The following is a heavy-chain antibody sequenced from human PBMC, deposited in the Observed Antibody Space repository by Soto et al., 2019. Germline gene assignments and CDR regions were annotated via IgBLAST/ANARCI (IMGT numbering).Heavy chain of an antibody. J-gene: IGHJ4*02. CDR3: ARGYYDNSANYRKKIFDY. D-gene: IGHD3-22*01. V-gene: IGHV4-59*01. Sequence: PSETLSLTCTVSGGSISTYYWNWIRQPPGKGLEWIGYIYYSGTTNYSPSLKSRLTISVDTSKNQFSLKLDSVTAADTAVYYCARGYYDNSANYRKKIFDYWGQGALVTVSS. CDR2: IYYSGTT. CDR1: GGSISTYY.